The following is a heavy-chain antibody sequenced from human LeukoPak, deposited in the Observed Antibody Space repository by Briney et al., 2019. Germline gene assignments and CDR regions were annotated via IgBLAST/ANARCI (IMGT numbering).Heavy chain of an antibody. CDR2: ITRDYTT. V-gene: IGHV3-23*01. CDR3: AKSRSVADAFDI. J-gene: IGHJ3*02. CDR1: GFPFSIYA. Sequence: GGSLRLSCEASGFPFSIYAMSWVRQAPGKGLEWVSSITRDYTTYYADSVKGHFTISRDNSKNTLSLQMNSLRAEDTAVYYCAKSRSVADAFDIWGQGTMVTVSS. D-gene: IGHD6-19*01.